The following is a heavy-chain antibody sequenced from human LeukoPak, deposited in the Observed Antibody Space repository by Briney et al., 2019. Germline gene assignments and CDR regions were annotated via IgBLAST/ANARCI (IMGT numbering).Heavy chain of an antibody. CDR1: GGSISSYY. CDR2: IYYSGRT. D-gene: IGHD3-10*01. Sequence: SETLSLTCTVSGGSISSYYWSWIRQPPGKGLEWIGYIYYSGRTNYNPSLKSRVTISVDPSKNQFSLKLSSVTAADTAVYYCARTPGITMVRGIIISAFDIWGQGTMVTVSS. J-gene: IGHJ3*02. CDR3: ARTPGITMVRGIIISAFDI. V-gene: IGHV4-59*01.